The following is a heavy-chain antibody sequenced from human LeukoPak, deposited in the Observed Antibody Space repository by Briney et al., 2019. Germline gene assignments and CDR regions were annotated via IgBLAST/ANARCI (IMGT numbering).Heavy chain of an antibody. D-gene: IGHD7-27*01. CDR1: GDSVSINSAA. Sequence: SQTLSLTFAISGDSVSINSAAWNWTRQSPSRGLEWLGRTYQRSKWYNDYAVSVKSRITINPGISKNQFSLQLNSVTPEDTAVYYCARGNWGYDYWGQGTLVTVSS. CDR3: ARGNWGYDY. CDR2: TYQRSKWYN. V-gene: IGHV6-1*01. J-gene: IGHJ4*02.